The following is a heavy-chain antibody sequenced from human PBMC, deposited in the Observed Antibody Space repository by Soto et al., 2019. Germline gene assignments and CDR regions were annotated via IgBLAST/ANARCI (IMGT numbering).Heavy chain of an antibody. CDR1: RGAFGDYW. Sequence: EVQLVESGGGLVQPGGSLRLSCEASRGAFGDYWMHWVRQPPGKGLVWVSRINRDANDIIYADSVKGRFTASRDNAKNMVFLQMNSLRVEETAVYYCARDVPPNRFDSSGQGTLVTVSS. CDR2: INRDANDI. J-gene: IGHJ5*01. CDR3: ARDVPPNRFDS. D-gene: IGHD3-10*02. V-gene: IGHV3-74*01.